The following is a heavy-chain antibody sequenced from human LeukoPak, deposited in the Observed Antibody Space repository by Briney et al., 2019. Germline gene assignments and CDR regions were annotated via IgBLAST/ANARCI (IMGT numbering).Heavy chain of an antibody. Sequence: GGSLRLSCAPSGFTFSSYSMNWVRQAPGKGLEWVSYISSSSSTIYNADSVKGRFTISRDNAKNSLYLQMNSLRAEDTAVYYCARAVVDFWSGYPTWGQGTLVTVSS. CDR2: ISSSSSTI. CDR3: ARAVVDFWSGYPT. V-gene: IGHV3-48*01. J-gene: IGHJ4*02. D-gene: IGHD3-3*01. CDR1: GFTFSSYS.